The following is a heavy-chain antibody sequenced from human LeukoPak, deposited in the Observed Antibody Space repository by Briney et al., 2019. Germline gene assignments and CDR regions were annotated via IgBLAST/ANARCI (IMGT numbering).Heavy chain of an antibody. D-gene: IGHD5-18*01. V-gene: IGHV4-34*01. CDR2: INHSGTT. CDR3: ARGQYRRDY. Sequence: SETLSLTCTVSGGSISSYYWNWIRQPPGKGLEWIGEINHSGTTKYNPYLKSRATISVDTSKNQFSLNMNSVTAADTAVYYCARGQYRRDYWGQGTLVTVSS. CDR1: GGSISSYY. J-gene: IGHJ4*02.